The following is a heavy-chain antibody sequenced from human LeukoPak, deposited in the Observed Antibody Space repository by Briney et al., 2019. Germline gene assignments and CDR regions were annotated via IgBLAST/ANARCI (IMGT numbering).Heavy chain of an antibody. D-gene: IGHD3-16*01. V-gene: IGHV4-34*01. J-gene: IGHJ4*02. CDR2: INHSGST. CDR3: ARRRRVTGGFDY. Sequence: SETLSLTCAVYGGSFSGYYWSWIRQPPGKGLEWFGEINHSGSTNYNPSLESRVTISVDTSTNQFSLKLSSVTAADTAVYYCARRRRVTGGFDYWGQGTLVTVSS. CDR1: GGSFSGYY.